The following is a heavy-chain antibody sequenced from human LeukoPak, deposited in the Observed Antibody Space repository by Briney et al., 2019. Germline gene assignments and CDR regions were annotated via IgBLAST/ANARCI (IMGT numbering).Heavy chain of an antibody. V-gene: IGHV3-23*01. Sequence: PGGSLRLSCAASGFTFSSYAMSWVRQAPGKGLEWVSCISGSGVTTFYADTVKGRFTISIDNSKTTLSREMNSLRAHDTAIYYCAKGAGGYYYDSPSDWGQGTLVTVSS. CDR1: GFTFSSYA. CDR2: ISGSGVTT. CDR3: AKGAGGYYYDSPSD. D-gene: IGHD3-22*01. J-gene: IGHJ4*02.